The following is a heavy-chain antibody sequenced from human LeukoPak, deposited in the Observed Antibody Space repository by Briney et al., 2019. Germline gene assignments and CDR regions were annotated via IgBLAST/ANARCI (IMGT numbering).Heavy chain of an antibody. Sequence: SETLSLTCTVSGGSIRSYYWSWIRQPPGKGLEWIGYIYFSGSTSYNPSPKSRVTISVDRSKNQFSLKLSSVAAADTAVYYCARSYDTNFDYWGQGTLVTVSS. CDR1: GGSIRSYY. D-gene: IGHD3-3*01. CDR3: ARSYDTNFDY. CDR2: IYFSGST. V-gene: IGHV4-59*01. J-gene: IGHJ4*02.